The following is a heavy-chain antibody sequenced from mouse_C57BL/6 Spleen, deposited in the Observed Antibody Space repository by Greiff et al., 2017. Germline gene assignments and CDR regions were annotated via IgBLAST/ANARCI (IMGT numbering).Heavy chain of an antibody. CDR1: GYAFSSYW. J-gene: IGHJ2*01. D-gene: IGHD2-3*01. CDR3: ARRRGDGYYDYFDY. V-gene: IGHV1-80*01. Sequence: QVQLQQSGAELVKPGASVKISCKASGYAFSSYWMNWVKQRPGKGLEWIGQIYPGDGDTNYNGKFKGKATLTADKSSSTAYMQLSSLTSEDSAVYFCARRRGDGYYDYFDYWGQGTTLTVSS. CDR2: IYPGDGDT.